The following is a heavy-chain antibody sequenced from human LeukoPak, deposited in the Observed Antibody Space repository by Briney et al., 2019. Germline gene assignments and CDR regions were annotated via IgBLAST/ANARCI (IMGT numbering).Heavy chain of an antibody. CDR3: ARWTYSSSWANYFDY. CDR2: INHSGST. CDR1: GGSFSGYY. Sequence: SETLSLTCAVYGGSFSGYYWSWIRQPPGKGLEWIGEINHSGSTNYNPSLKSRVTISVDTSKNQFSLKLSSVTAADTAVYYCARWTYSSSWANYFDYWGQGTLVTVSS. V-gene: IGHV4-34*01. J-gene: IGHJ4*02. D-gene: IGHD6-6*01.